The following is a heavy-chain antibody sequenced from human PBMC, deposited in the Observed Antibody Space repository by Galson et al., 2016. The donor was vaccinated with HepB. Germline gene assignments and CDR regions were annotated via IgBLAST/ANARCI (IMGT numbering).Heavy chain of an antibody. CDR3: ARGPPDYLDSGSFYSGWFDP. CDR2: ISYTGIT. D-gene: IGHD3-10*01. Sequence: SETLSLTCSVSGYFISNGYYWGWVRQSPGKGLEWIGYISYTGITNYKSSLKSRVTMSIDTSKNQFSLKLTAVTAADMAVYYCARGPPDYLDSGSFYSGWFDPWGQGTLVTVSS. CDR1: GYFISNGYY. J-gene: IGHJ5*02. V-gene: IGHV4-38-2*02.